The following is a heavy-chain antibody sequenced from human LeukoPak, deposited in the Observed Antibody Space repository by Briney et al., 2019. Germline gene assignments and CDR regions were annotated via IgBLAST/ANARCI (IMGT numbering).Heavy chain of an antibody. J-gene: IGHJ4*02. V-gene: IGHV4-59*01. CDR2: IYYSGST. Sequence: SETLSLTCTVSGGSISSYYWSWLRQPPGRGREGIGYIYYSGSTNYNPSLTSRVTISVDTSKNQYSLKLSSVAAADAAVYYCGKSKGEPPGGGFDYWGQGTLVTVSS. D-gene: IGHD1-14*01. CDR3: GKSKGEPPGGGFDY. CDR1: GGSISSYY.